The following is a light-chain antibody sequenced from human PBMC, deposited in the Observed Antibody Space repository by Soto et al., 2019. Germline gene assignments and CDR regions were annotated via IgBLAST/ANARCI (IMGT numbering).Light chain of an antibody. V-gene: IGKV1-39*01. J-gene: IGKJ1*01. CDR2: AAS. Sequence: DIQMTQSPSPLSASVGDRVTITCRASQSISSYLSWYQQKPGKAPKLLIYAASNLQSGVPSRFSGSESGTDFTLTITSLQPEDFATYYCQQTYSTLTWTFGQGTKVEIK. CDR1: QSISSY. CDR3: QQTYSTLTWT.